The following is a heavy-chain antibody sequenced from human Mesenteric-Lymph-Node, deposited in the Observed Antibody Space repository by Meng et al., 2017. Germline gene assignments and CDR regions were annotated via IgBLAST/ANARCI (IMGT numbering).Heavy chain of an antibody. CDR2: ISTSGNTI. D-gene: IGHD4-17*01. Sequence: LSLTCTVSGGSISSYYWSWIRQPPGKGLEWVSYISTSGNTIYYADSVKGRFTISRDNAKNSLYLQMNSLRAEDTAVYYCARDPAGYGKGYYFDYWGQGTLVTVSS. CDR3: ARDPAGYGKGYYFDY. V-gene: IGHV3-11*01. J-gene: IGHJ4*02. CDR1: GGSISSYY.